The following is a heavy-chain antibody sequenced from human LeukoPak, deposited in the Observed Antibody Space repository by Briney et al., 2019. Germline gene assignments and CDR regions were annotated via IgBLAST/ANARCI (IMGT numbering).Heavy chain of an antibody. D-gene: IGHD2/OR15-2a*01. CDR1: GFTFSSYT. V-gene: IGHV3-53*01. J-gene: IGHJ4*02. CDR2: IYTGGST. Sequence: PGGSLRLSCAASGFTFSSYTINWVRQAPGKGLEWVSVIYTGGSTYYADSVKGRFTISRDESKNTLYLQMNSLRAEDTAVYYCSRGGGFLDYWGQGTLVTVSS. CDR3: SRGGGFLDY.